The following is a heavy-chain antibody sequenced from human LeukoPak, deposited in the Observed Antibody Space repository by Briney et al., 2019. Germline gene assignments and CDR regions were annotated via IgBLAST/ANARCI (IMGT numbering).Heavy chain of an antibody. J-gene: IGHJ4*02. D-gene: IGHD1-26*01. Sequence: GGSLRLSCAASGFTFSSYSMNWVRQAPGKGLEWVSYISSSSSYIYYADSVKGRFTISRDNAKNSLYLQMNSLRSEDTATYYCARASGSTYDYWGQGTLVTVSS. CDR1: GFTFSSYS. V-gene: IGHV3-21*04. CDR2: ISSSSSYI. CDR3: ARASGSTYDY.